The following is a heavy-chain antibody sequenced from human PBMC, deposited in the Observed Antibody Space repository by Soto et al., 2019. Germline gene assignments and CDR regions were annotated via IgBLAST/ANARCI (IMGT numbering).Heavy chain of an antibody. Sequence: SETLSLTCTVSGGSIGSHFWSWIRQPPGKGLEWIGYIFYSGSTNINPSLQSRVTISVDTSNNLFFLKLSSVTAADTAVYYCARAPGWGSSGYYGNDAFDIWGQGTKVTVSS. CDR1: GGSIGSHF. CDR3: ARAPGWGSSGYYGNDAFDI. J-gene: IGHJ3*02. CDR2: IFYSGST. V-gene: IGHV4-59*11. D-gene: IGHD3-22*01.